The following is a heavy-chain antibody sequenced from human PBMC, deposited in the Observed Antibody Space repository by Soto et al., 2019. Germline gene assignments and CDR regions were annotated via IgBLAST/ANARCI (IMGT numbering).Heavy chain of an antibody. Sequence: ASVKVSCKASGFTFTSSAVQWVRQARGQRLEWIGWIVVGSGNTNYAQKFQERVTITRDMSTSTAYMELSSLRSEDTAVYYCAACGYSGYEPPRFCYYYYGMDVWGQGTTVTVSS. D-gene: IGHD5-12*01. CDR1: GFTFTSSA. CDR2: IVVGSGNT. V-gene: IGHV1-58*01. J-gene: IGHJ6*02. CDR3: AACGYSGYEPPRFCYYYYGMDV.